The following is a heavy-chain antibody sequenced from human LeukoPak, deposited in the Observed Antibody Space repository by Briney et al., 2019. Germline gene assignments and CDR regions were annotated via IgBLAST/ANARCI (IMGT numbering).Heavy chain of an antibody. D-gene: IGHD2-15*01. V-gene: IGHV3-43*01. Sequence: GGSLRLSCAASGFTFEDYTMHWVRQAPGKGLEWVSVISWDGGSRYYADSVKGRFTISRDNSKNSLYLQMNSLRTEDTAVYYCEVADDYGMDVWGQGTTVTVSS. CDR2: ISWDGGSR. J-gene: IGHJ6*02. CDR1: GFTFEDYT. CDR3: EVADDYGMDV.